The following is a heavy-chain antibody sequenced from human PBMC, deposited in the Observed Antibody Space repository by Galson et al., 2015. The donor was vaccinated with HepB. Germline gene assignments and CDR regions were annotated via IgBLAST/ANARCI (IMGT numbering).Heavy chain of an antibody. V-gene: IGHV3-53*01. Sequence: SLRLSCAASGFTFSSNYMSWVRQAPGKGLEWVSVIYSGGSTYYAASVKGRFTISRDNSKNTLYLQMNSLRAEDTAVYYCARVGLLDGHFDCWGQGTLVTVSS. D-gene: IGHD3-22*01. CDR1: GFTFSSNY. CDR3: ARVGLLDGHFDC. J-gene: IGHJ4*02. CDR2: IYSGGST.